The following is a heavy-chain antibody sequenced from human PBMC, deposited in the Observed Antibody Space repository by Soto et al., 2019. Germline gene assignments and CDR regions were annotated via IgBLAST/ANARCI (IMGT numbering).Heavy chain of an antibody. CDR2: IKSIRDGGTT. CDR3: STEAHFSSVLDRNDY. V-gene: IGHV3-15*07. D-gene: IGHD2-8*01. J-gene: IGHJ4*01. CDR1: GFTISDVC. Sequence: PGGSLRLSCAASGFTISDVCINWVLQAPGMGLEWVGRIKSIRDGGTTEFAAPVKARFAISRDDSKNMVYLQINSLNTADTSVYYCSTEAHFSSVLDRNDYSGHGTMVTVSS.